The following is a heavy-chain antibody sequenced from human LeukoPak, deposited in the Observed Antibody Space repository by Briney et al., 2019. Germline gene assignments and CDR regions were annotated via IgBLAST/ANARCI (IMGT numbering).Heavy chain of an antibody. Sequence: GESLKISCKGSGYSFTTYWIGRVRQMPGKGLEWIGIIFPGDSETTYSPSLQGQVTISADKSINTAYLQWSSLRASDTAMYYCATSESQTKFDYWGQGTLVTVSS. V-gene: IGHV5-51*01. CDR1: GYSFTTYW. CDR2: IFPGDSET. J-gene: IGHJ4*02. CDR3: ATSESQTKFDY. D-gene: IGHD1/OR15-1a*01.